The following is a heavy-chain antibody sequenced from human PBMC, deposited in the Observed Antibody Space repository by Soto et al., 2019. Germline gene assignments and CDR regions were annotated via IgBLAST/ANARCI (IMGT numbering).Heavy chain of an antibody. CDR2: IYPGDSDT. CDR1: GYSFTSYW. CDR3: ARLIRQWPVEPPFDY. D-gene: IGHD6-19*01. V-gene: IGHV5-51*01. J-gene: IGHJ4*02. Sequence: PGESLKISCKGSGYSFTSYWIGWVRQMPGKGLEWMGIIYPGDSDTRYSPSFQGQVTISADKSIGTAYLQWSSLKASDTAMYYCARLIRQWPVEPPFDYWGQGTLVTVSS.